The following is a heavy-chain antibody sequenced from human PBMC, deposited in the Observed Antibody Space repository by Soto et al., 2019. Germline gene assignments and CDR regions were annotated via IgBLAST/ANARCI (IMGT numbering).Heavy chain of an antibody. V-gene: IGHV3-21*01. CDR2: ISSSSSYI. J-gene: IGHJ3*02. CDR3: ASINSSGYNMLDAFDI. Sequence: GGSLRLSCAASGFTFSSYSMNWVRQAPGKGLEWVSSISSSSSYIYYADSVKGRFTISRDNAKNSLYLQMNSLRAEDTAVYYCASINSSGYNMLDAFDIWGQGTMVTVSS. CDR1: GFTFSSYS. D-gene: IGHD6-19*01.